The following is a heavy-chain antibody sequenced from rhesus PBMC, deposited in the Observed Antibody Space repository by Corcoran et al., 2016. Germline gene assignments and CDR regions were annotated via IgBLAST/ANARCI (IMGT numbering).Heavy chain of an antibody. CDR3: TRYLRSNFYFDY. J-gene: IGHJ4*01. CDR1: GFSLNTTGMG. Sequence: QVTLKESGPALVKPTQTLTLTCILSGFSLNTTGMGVGWIRQPPGKTLEWIAHIYWDDDKRLRTSLKSRLTISKDTSKNQVVLTMTNMDPVDTATYYCTRYLRSNFYFDYWGQGVLVTVSS. V-gene: IGHV2-1*01. D-gene: IGHD2-15*01. CDR2: IYWDDDK.